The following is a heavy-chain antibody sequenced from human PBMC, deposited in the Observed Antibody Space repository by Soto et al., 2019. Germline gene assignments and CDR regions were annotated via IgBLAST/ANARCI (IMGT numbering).Heavy chain of an antibody. D-gene: IGHD6-13*01. J-gene: IGHJ4*02. CDR1: GGSISSGGYS. Sequence: QLQLQEAGSGLVKPSQTLSLTCAVSGGSISSGGYSWSCIRQQPGKGLEWIVYIYHSGTTYYNPSLKSRVNISVDRSKNQFSLKLRSVTAAATAVYYCASSHAWVHITAAVHWGPGTMGTVSS. CDR3: ASSHAWVHITAAVH. V-gene: IGHV4-30-2*01. CDR2: IYHSGTT.